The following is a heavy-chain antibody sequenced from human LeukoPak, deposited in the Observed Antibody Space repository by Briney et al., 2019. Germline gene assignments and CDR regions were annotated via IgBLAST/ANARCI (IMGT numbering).Heavy chain of an antibody. J-gene: IGHJ4*02. Sequence: GGSLRLSCAASEFTFSSYAMSWVRQAPGKGLEWVSTVSGSGGSTYYAESVKGRFTISRDNNKNTLYLQMNSLRAEDTAVYYCAKAAQVAGRPNLGGHFDYWGQGTLVTVSS. CDR3: AKAAQVAGRPNLGGHFDY. CDR1: EFTFSSYA. V-gene: IGHV3-23*01. CDR2: VSGSGGST. D-gene: IGHD6-6*01.